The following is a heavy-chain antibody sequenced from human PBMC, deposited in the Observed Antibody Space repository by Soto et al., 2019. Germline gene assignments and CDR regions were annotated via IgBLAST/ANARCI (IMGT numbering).Heavy chain of an antibody. CDR3: ARDRGFDSSGWYDV. Sequence: ASVKVSCKASGYTFTSYGISWVRQAPGQGLEWMGWISAYNGNTNYAQKLQGRVTMTTDTSTSTAYMELRSLRSDDTAVYYCARDRGFDSSGWYDVWGQGTLVTVSS. V-gene: IGHV1-18*01. CDR2: ISAYNGNT. CDR1: GYTFTSYG. J-gene: IGHJ5*02. D-gene: IGHD6-19*01.